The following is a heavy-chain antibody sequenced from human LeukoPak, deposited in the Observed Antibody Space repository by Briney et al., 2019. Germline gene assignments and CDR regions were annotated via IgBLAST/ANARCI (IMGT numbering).Heavy chain of an antibody. CDR3: AKDDPEGTLTTFDY. J-gene: IGHJ4*02. Sequence: PGGSLRLSCAASGFTFSNYWMTWVRQAPGKGLEWVANIKQDGSEKYYVNSVKGRFTISRDNAKNSLYLQMNSLRAEDTAVYYCAKDDPEGTLTTFDYWGQGTLVTVSS. V-gene: IGHV3-7*01. CDR1: GFTFSNYW. CDR2: IKQDGSEK. D-gene: IGHD1-14*01.